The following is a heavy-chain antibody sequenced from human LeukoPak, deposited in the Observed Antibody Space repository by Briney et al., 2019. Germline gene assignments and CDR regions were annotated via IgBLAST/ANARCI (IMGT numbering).Heavy chain of an antibody. Sequence: GGSLRLSCAASGFTFSSYGMHWVRQAPGKGLEWVAVISYDGSNKYYADSVKGRFTISRDNAKNTLYLQMNSLRAADTAVYYCVRDGGSYYGDAFDIWGHGTMVTVSS. V-gene: IGHV3-30*03. CDR1: GFTFSSYG. CDR2: ISYDGSNK. J-gene: IGHJ3*02. CDR3: VRDGGSYYGDAFDI. D-gene: IGHD1-26*01.